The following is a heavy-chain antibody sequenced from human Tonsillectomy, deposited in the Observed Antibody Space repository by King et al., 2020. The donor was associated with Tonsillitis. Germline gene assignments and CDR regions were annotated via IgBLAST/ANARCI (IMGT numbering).Heavy chain of an antibody. CDR2: IIPIFGTA. J-gene: IGHJ4*02. D-gene: IGHD3-16*01. Sequence: VQLVESGAEVKKPGSSVRVSCKASGGTFRNCALSWVRQAPRQGREWRGWIIPIFGTANYAQTFQGRVTITADESTSTAYMEVSSLRSEDTAGYYCARGRGYDYVWGSIDDWGQGTLVTVSS. CDR3: ARGRGYDYVWGSIDD. V-gene: IGHV1-69*01. CDR1: GGTFRNCA.